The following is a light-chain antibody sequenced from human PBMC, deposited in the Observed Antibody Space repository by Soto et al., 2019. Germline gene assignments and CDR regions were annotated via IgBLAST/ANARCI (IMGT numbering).Light chain of an antibody. Sequence: QSVLTQPPSVSAAPGQKVTISCSGSSSNIGNNYVSWYQQLPGTAPQLLIYENNKRPSGIPDRFSGSKSGTSATLGITGLQTGDEADYYCGTWDDSLSTGVFGGGTKLTV. CDR2: ENN. V-gene: IGLV1-51*02. CDR3: GTWDDSLSTGV. CDR1: SSNIGNNY. J-gene: IGLJ2*01.